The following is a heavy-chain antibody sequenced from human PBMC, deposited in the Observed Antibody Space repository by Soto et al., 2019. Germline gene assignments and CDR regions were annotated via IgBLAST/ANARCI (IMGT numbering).Heavy chain of an antibody. J-gene: IGHJ5*02. V-gene: IGHV3-23*01. CDR3: AKDQPFGP. CDR1: GFTFNSYA. CDR2: ISGSGGST. Sequence: GGSLRLSWAASGFTFNSYAISWVRQAPGKGLEWGSAISGSGGSTYYADSVKGRFTISRDNSKSTLYLQMNSLRAEDTAVYYCAKDQPFGPWGQGTLVTVSS.